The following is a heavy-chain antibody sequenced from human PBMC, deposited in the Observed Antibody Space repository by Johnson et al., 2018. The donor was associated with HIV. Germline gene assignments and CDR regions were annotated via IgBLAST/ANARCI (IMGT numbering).Heavy chain of an antibody. Sequence: VQLVESGGGLVQSGGSLRLSCAASGFTFGSYAMSWVRQAPGKGLEWVSSITVSGGNTHYADSVKGRFTISRDNSKNTLYLQVNSLRAEDTAVYYCAKDRTSGSYSDDAFDIWGQWTMVTVSS. J-gene: IGHJ3*02. V-gene: IGHV3-23*04. CDR3: AKDRTSGSYSDDAFDI. CDR1: GFTFGSYA. CDR2: ITVSGGNT. D-gene: IGHD1-26*01.